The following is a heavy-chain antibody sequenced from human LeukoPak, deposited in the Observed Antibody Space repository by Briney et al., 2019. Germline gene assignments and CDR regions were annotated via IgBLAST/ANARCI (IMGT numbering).Heavy chain of an antibody. V-gene: IGHV1-69*04. CDR3: ARGVSDYGCNSGIGY. CDR2: IIPILGIA. J-gene: IGHJ4*02. Sequence: GASVKISCKASGDSFSSYALSWVRQAPGQGLEWMGRIIPILGIANYAQKFQGRVTITADKSTSTAYMELSSLRSEDTAVYYCARGVSDYGCNSGIGYWGQGTLVTVSS. D-gene: IGHD4-23*01. CDR1: GDSFSSYA.